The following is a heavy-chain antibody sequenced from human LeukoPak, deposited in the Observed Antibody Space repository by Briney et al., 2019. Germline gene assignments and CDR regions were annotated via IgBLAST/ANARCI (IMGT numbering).Heavy chain of an antibody. CDR3: AKDRAIGAYYYYYMDV. D-gene: IGHD3-16*01. CDR1: GFTFSSYG. V-gene: IGHV3-30*02. CDR2: IRYDGSNK. Sequence: PGGSLRLSCAASGFTFSSYGMHWVRQAPGKGLEWVAFIRYDGSNKYYADSVKGRFTISRDNSKNTRYLQMNSLRAEDTAVYYCAKDRAIGAYYYYYMDVWGKGTTVTVSS. J-gene: IGHJ6*03.